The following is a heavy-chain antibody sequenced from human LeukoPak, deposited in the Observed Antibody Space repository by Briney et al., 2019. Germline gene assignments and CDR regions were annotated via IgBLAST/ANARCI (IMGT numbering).Heavy chain of an antibody. CDR1: GFSFSSDE. J-gene: IGHJ6*02. Sequence: GGSLRLSCAASGFSFSSDELNWVRQAPGKGLEWLSYISTSGRTTYYADSVKGRFTISRDNAKKSLYLQMSSLRAEDTAVYYCARDPTMVRLLANYFYGMDVWGQGTTGIGSS. CDR3: ARDPTMVRLLANYFYGMDV. D-gene: IGHD3-10*01. V-gene: IGHV3-48*03. CDR2: ISTSGRTT.